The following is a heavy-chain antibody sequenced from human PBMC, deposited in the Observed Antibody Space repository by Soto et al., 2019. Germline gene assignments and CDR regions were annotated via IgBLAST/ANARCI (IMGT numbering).Heavy chain of an antibody. CDR3: ARAWEHRYFAY. CDR1: GGSLSSTSYY. D-gene: IGHD1-26*01. Sequence: QVQLQESGPGLVKPSETLSLTCTVSGGSLSSTSYYWTLIRQPPGKGLELIGYIHYRGRTNYNPSLKSRFTMSVDTSQNHYSRRLSSVTAADTAVDYCARAWEHRYFAYWGQGALVTVSS. J-gene: IGHJ4*02. V-gene: IGHV4-61*01. CDR2: IHYRGRT.